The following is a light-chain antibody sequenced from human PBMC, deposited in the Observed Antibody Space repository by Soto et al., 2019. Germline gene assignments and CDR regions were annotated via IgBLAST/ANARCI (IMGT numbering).Light chain of an antibody. V-gene: IGKV1-9*01. Sequence: IQLTQSPSSLSASVGDRVTITCRASQGISSYLAWCQQKPGKAPKLLIYAASTLQSGVPSRFSGSGSGTDFTLTISSLQPEDFATYHCQQLNSYPPAFGQGTKLELK. CDR1: QGISSY. CDR3: QQLNSYPPA. CDR2: AAS. J-gene: IGKJ2*01.